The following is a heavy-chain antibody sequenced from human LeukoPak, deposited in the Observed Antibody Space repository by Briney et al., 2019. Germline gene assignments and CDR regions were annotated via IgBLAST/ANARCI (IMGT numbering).Heavy chain of an antibody. J-gene: IGHJ4*02. D-gene: IGHD3-22*01. Sequence: GGSLRLSCAASGFTFSSHAMHWVRQAPGKGLEWVAVISYDGSNKYYADSVKGRFTISRDNSENTLYLQMNSLRAEDTAVYYCARADYYDSSGYPDYWGQGTLVTVSS. CDR3: ARADYYDSSGYPDY. CDR2: ISYDGSNK. CDR1: GFTFSSHA. V-gene: IGHV3-30*01.